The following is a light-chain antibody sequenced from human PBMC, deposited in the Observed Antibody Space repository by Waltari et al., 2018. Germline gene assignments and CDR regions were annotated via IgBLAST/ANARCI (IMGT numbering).Light chain of an antibody. Sequence: QSALTQPASVSGSPGQSVTIFCAGTSNDVGGYNSVSWYQEHPGKAPRVIIYDVSDRPSGVSDRFSGCKSGNAASLTISGHQAEDEADYYCSSQSSNDVVLFGGGTKLTVL. CDR1: SNDVGGYNS. CDR3: SSQSSNDVVL. J-gene: IGLJ2*01. CDR2: DVS. V-gene: IGLV2-14*01.